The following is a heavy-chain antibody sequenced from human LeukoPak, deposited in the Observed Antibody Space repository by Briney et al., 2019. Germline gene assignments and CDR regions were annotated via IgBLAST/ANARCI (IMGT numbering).Heavy chain of an antibody. CDR2: IYYSGSI. D-gene: IGHD3-10*01. CDR1: GGSISSYY. V-gene: IGHV4-59*01. CDR3: ARAKYYYGSGSYYFDY. Sequence: PSETLSLTCTVSGGSISSYYWSWIRQPPGKGLEWIGYIYYSGSINYNPSLKSRVTISVDTSKNQFSLKLSSVTAADTAVYYCARAKYYYGSGSYYFDYWGQGTLVTVSS. J-gene: IGHJ4*02.